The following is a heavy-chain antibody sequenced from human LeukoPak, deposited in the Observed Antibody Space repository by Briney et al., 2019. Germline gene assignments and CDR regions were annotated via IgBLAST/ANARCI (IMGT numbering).Heavy chain of an antibody. Sequence: GGSLRLSCAASGFTFSDYYMSWIRQAPGKGLEWVSYISSSGSTIYYADSVKGRFTISRDNSKNTLYLQMNSLRAEDTAVYYCAKDRGYSGYDYNFDYWGQGTLVTVS. CDR3: AKDRGYSGYDYNFDY. CDR2: ISSSGSTI. D-gene: IGHD5-12*01. J-gene: IGHJ4*02. V-gene: IGHV3-11*01. CDR1: GFTFSDYY.